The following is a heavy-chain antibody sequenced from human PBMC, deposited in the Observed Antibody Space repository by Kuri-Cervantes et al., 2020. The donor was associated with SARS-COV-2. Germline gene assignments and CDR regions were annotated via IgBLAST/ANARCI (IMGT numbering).Heavy chain of an antibody. J-gene: IGHJ4*02. Sequence: SETLSLTCAVSGYSISSGYYWGWIRPPPGKGLEWIGSIYHSGSTYYNPSLKSRVTISVDTSKNQFSLKLSSVTAADTAVYYCARHPHAVAGPIDYWGQGTLVTVSS. CDR1: GYSISSGYY. CDR3: ARHPHAVAGPIDY. V-gene: IGHV4-38-2*01. CDR2: IYHSGST. D-gene: IGHD6-19*01.